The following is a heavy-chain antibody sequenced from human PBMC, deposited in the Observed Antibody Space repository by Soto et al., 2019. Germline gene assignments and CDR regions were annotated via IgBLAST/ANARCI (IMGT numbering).Heavy chain of an antibody. Sequence: EVQLVESGGGLVKPGGSLRLSCSASGFTFSSYSMNWVRQAPGKGLEWVSSISSSSSYIYYADSVKGRFTISRDNSKNTLYVQMHTLRAEDTAIYYCAKGRRTSGWLLDYWGQGALVTVSS. V-gene: IGHV3-21*04. CDR1: GFTFSSYS. CDR3: AKGRRTSGWLLDY. D-gene: IGHD6-19*01. CDR2: ISSSSSYI. J-gene: IGHJ4*02.